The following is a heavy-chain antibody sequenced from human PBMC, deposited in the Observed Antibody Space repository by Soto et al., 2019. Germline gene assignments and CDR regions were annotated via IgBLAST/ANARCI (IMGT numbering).Heavy chain of an antibody. CDR2: IYSGGST. Sequence: QVQLQESGPGLVKPSETLSLTCTVSGGSINTYYWSWIRQPAGKGLEWIGRIYSGGSTNYNPSLEDGVTLSEDTSKNQVSLKLTSVAAADTAVYYCARGPGGFGEFSLDYWGQGTLVTVSS. V-gene: IGHV4-4*07. J-gene: IGHJ4*02. D-gene: IGHD3-10*01. CDR3: ARGPGGFGEFSLDY. CDR1: GGSINTYY.